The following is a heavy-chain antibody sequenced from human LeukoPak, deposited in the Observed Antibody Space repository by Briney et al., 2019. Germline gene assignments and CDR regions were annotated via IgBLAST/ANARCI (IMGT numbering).Heavy chain of an antibody. CDR3: TTFYTRLTDY. CDR2: TNQDGGAE. CDR1: GFTFSRHW. Sequence: GGSLRLSCAASGFTFSRHWMSWVRQAPGKGLEWVATTNQDGGAEYYVDSVKGRFTISRDNAKNSLYLQINSLRVEDTAVYYCTTFYTRLTDYWGQGTLVTVSS. D-gene: IGHD2/OR15-2a*01. J-gene: IGHJ4*02. V-gene: IGHV3-7*05.